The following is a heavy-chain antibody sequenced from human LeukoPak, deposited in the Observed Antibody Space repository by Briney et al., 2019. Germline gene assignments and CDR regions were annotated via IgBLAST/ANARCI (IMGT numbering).Heavy chain of an antibody. CDR2: IIPIFGTA. CDR3: ASPSYGDYVLAFDI. Sequence: SVKVSCKASGGTFSSYAISWVRQAPGQGLEWMGGIIPIFGTANYAQKFQGRVTITTDESTSTAYMELSSLRSEDTAVYYCASPSYGDYVLAFDIWGQGTMVTVSS. J-gene: IGHJ3*02. V-gene: IGHV1-69*05. D-gene: IGHD4-17*01. CDR1: GGTFSSYA.